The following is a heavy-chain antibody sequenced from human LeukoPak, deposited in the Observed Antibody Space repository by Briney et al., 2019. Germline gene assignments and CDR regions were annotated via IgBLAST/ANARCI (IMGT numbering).Heavy chain of an antibody. CDR1: GYFFNSYW. J-gene: IGHJ4*02. CDR2: IYPSDLDI. V-gene: IGHV5-51*01. D-gene: IGHD5-24*01. CDR3: ARGDPTGGNYHTLDY. Sequence: GESLKISCEGSGYFFNSYWIAWVRQLPGKGLEWMGIIYPSDLDIRYSPSFQGQVTMSVDKSNSIAYLQWNSLKASDTGMYFCARGDPTGGNYHTLDYWGQGTLVTVPS.